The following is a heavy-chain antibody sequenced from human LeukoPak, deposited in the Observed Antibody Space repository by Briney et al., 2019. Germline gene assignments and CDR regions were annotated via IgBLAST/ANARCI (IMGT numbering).Heavy chain of an antibody. D-gene: IGHD5-12*01. J-gene: IGHJ4*02. CDR2: IYTSGST. V-gene: IGHV4-4*09. CDR1: GGSISSYY. Sequence: SETLSLTCTVSGGSISSYYWSWIRQPPGKGLEWIGYIYTSGSTNYNPSLKSRVTISVDTSKNQFSLKLSSVTAADTAVYYRARLSLKEGYAVSRWGQGTLVTVSS. CDR3: ARLSLKEGYAVSR.